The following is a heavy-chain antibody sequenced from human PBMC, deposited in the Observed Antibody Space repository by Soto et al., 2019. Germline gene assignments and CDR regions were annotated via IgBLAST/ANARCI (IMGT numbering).Heavy chain of an antibody. CDR3: SLDHIPSSPDYFYY. CDR1: GFSFSTNV. Sequence: QVQLVESGGDVVQPGTSLRLSCAASGFSFSTNVLHWVRQAPGKGLEWVAVMSPSGAEKYHTDSVKGRLTISRDNSRNTHYLQLNSLTTASTAFYYCSLDHIPSSPDYFYYWRQGTLVTFSS. V-gene: IGHV3-30-3*01. CDR2: MSPSGAEK. J-gene: IGHJ4*02.